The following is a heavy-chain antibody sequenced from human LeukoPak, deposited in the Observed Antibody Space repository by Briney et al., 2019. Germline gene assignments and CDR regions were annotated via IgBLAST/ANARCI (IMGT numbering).Heavy chain of an antibody. J-gene: IGHJ4*02. Sequence: PGGSLRLSCAASGFTFSSYSMNWVRQAPGKGLEWVSSISSSSSYIYYADSVKGRFTISRDNAKNSLYLQMNSLRAEDTAVYYCARDLTVFGVVIFFGYWGQGTLVTVSS. CDR1: GFTFSSYS. CDR2: ISSSSSYI. CDR3: ARDLTVFGVVIFFGY. V-gene: IGHV3-21*01. D-gene: IGHD3-3*01.